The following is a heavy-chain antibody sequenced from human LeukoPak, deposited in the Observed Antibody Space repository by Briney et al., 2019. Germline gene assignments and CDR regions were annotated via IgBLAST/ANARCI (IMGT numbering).Heavy chain of an antibody. D-gene: IGHD4-17*01. Sequence: GSLRLSCAASGFTFSSYGTHWVRQAPGKGLEWVAVISYDGSNKYYADSVKGRFTISRDNSKKTLYLQMNSLRAEDTAVYYCAKDRDYGDYNWFDPWGQGTLVTVSS. V-gene: IGHV3-30*18. CDR1: GFTFSSYG. CDR2: ISYDGSNK. J-gene: IGHJ5*02. CDR3: AKDRDYGDYNWFDP.